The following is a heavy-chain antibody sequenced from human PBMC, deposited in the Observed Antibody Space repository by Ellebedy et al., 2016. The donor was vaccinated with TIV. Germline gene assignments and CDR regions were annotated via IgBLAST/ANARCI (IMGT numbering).Heavy chain of an antibody. V-gene: IGHV3-23*01. Sequence: PRGSLRLSCAASGFTFSSYAMSWVRQAPGKGLEWVSSIFKSGATTYYADSVKGRFTISRDNSKNTLSLQMNSLRAEDTAVYYCARYLGLHWYPEPAAHWGQGTLVAVSS. CDR3: ARYLGLHWYPEPAAH. CDR2: IFKSGATT. CDR1: GFTFSSYA. D-gene: IGHD3-9*01. J-gene: IGHJ4*02.